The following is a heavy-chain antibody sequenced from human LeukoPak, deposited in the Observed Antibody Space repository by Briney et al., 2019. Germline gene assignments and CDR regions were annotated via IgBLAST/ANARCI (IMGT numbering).Heavy chain of an antibody. CDR2: ISSSSSYI. Sequence: GGSLRLSCAASGFTFSSYSMNWVRQAPGKGLEWVSSISSSSSYIYYADSVKGRFTISRDNAKNSLYLQMNSLRAEDTAVYYCARVDGQCVAGFGISPFFDYWGQGTLVTVSS. D-gene: IGHD6-19*01. CDR1: GFTFSSYS. CDR3: ARVDGQCVAGFGISPFFDY. J-gene: IGHJ4*02. V-gene: IGHV3-21*01.